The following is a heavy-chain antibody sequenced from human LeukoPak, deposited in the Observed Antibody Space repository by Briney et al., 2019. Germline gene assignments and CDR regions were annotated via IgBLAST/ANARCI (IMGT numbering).Heavy chain of an antibody. D-gene: IGHD2-15*01. CDR2: IYYSGST. J-gene: IGHJ4*02. Sequence: SSETLSLTCTVSGGSISSYYWSWIRQPPGKGLEWIGYIYYSGSTNYNPSLKSRVTISVDTSKNQFSLKLSSVTAADTAVYYCVRVRRIPVVGAPWTYYFDYWGQGTLVTVSS. V-gene: IGHV4-59*01. CDR1: GGSISSYY. CDR3: VRVRRIPVVGAPWTYYFDY.